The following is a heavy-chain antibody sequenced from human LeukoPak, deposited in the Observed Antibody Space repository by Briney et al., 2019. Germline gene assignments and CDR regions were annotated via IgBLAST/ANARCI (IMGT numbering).Heavy chain of an antibody. J-gene: IGHJ3*02. CDR1: GDSISSYY. CDR2: IYYSGST. D-gene: IGHD5-18*01. CDR3: ISGYSYGFGPFDI. Sequence: SETLSLTCTVSGDSISSYYWSWIRQPPGMRLEWIGSIYYSGSTYYNPSLKSRVTISVDTSKNQFSLKLSSVTAADTAVYYCISGYSYGFGPFDIWGQGTMVTVSS. V-gene: IGHV4-59*05.